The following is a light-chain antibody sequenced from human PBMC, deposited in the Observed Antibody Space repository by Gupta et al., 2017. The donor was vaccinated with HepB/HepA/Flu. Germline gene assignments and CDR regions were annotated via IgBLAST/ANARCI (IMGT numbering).Light chain of an antibody. CDR1: QSVDSKY. CDR3: QHFGDSPPGMT. CDR2: ATS. J-gene: IGKJ3*01. Sequence: VLTQSPGTLSLSPGERATLSCRASQSVDSKYLAWYQQKPGQAPRLLIYATSNRLTGVPHRFSGSGSGADFTLTISRLEAADFAVYYCQHFGDSPPGMTFGPGTRVD. V-gene: IGKV3-20*01.